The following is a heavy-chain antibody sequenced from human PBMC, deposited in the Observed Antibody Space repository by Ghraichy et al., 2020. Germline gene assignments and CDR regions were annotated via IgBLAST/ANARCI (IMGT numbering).Heavy chain of an antibody. D-gene: IGHD2-2*01. J-gene: IGHJ6*02. CDR1: GYTFTSHG. CDR2: INGYIDSR. CDR3: ARDLVVPAASGMYYYYYGMDV. V-gene: IGHV1-18*04. Sequence: ASGKVSCKASGYTFTSHGISWVRQAPGQGLEWMGWINGYIDSRNYAQKLQGRVTMTTDTSTSTAYMELRSLRFDDTAVYYCARDLVVPAASGMYYYYYGMDVWGQGTTVTVSS.